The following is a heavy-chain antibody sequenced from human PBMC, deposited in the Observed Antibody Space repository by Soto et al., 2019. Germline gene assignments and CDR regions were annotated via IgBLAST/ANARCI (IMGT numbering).Heavy chain of an antibody. Sequence: GGSLRLSCAASGFTFDDYATHWVRQAPGKGLEWVSLISGDGGSTYYADSVKGRFTISRDNSKNSLYLQMNSLRTEDTALYYCAKESPYTGAAAPYNWFDPWGQGTLVTVSS. J-gene: IGHJ5*02. D-gene: IGHD6-13*01. CDR1: GFTFDDYA. V-gene: IGHV3-43*02. CDR2: ISGDGGST. CDR3: AKESPYTGAAAPYNWFDP.